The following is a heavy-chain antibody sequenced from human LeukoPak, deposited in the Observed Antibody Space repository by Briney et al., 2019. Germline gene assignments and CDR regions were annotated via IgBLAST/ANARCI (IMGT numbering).Heavy chain of an antibody. V-gene: IGHV1-18*01. CDR1: GYRFTSCG. CDR3: ARHSGSYAFDY. D-gene: IGHD1-26*01. J-gene: IGHJ4*02. CDR2: VSTYNDKK. Sequence: GASVKVSCKTSGYRFTSCGISWVRQAPGQGLEWMGWVSTYNDKKDYAHKFQGRVIMTTDTSTTTAYMELGSLRSDGTAVYYCARHSGSYAFDYWGQGTLVTVSS.